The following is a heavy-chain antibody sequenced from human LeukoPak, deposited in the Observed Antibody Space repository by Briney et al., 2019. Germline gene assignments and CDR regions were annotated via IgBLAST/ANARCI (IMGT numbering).Heavy chain of an antibody. D-gene: IGHD2-15*01. V-gene: IGHV1-2*06. Sequence: GASVKVSCKASGYTFTGYYMHWVRHAPGQGLKWMGRINPNSGGTNYAQKFQGRVTMTRDTSISTAYMELSRLRSDDTAVYYCARDRMAMGSGGSCYGYWGQGTLVTVSS. CDR3: ARDRMAMGSGGSCYGY. J-gene: IGHJ4*02. CDR1: GYTFTGYY. CDR2: INPNSGGT.